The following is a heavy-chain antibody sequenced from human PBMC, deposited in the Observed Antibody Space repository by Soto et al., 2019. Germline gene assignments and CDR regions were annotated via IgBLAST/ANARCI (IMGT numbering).Heavy chain of an antibody. D-gene: IGHD5-12*01. J-gene: IGHJ6*03. V-gene: IGHV1-69*02. CDR2: IIPILGIA. Sequence: SVKVSCKASGGTFSSYTIGWVRQAPGQGLEWMGRIIPILGIANYAQKFQGRVTITADKSTSTAYMELSSLRSEDTAVYYCAVGDRATMYYYYMDVWGKGTTVTVSS. CDR1: GGTFSSYT. CDR3: AVGDRATMYYYYMDV.